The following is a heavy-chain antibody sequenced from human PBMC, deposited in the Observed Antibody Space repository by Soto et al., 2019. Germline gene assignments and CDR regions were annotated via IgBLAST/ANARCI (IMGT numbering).Heavy chain of an antibody. J-gene: IGHJ5*02. CDR3: ARGYDYGDYVAFDP. V-gene: IGHV4-59*01. Sequence: SETLSLTCTVSGGSISTYYWNWIRQSPGKGLDWIGYIYFSGSTNYNPSLKSRVTISVDISKNQFSLTLSSVTAADTAVYYCARGYDYGDYVAFDPWGQGTLVTVSS. D-gene: IGHD4-17*01. CDR1: GGSISTYY. CDR2: IYFSGST.